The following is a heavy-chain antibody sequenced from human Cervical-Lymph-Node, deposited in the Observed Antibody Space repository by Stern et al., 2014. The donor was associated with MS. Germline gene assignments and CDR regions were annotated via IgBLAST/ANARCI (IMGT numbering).Heavy chain of an antibody. V-gene: IGHV4-4*02. CDR2: IYHSGST. D-gene: IGHD5-12*01. CDR1: GGSISSHSW. Sequence: VQLEESGPGLVKASETLSLTCAVSGGSISSHSWWTWVRQTPGQGLEGIGEIYHSGSTHYNPSLRSRVTISVDKSKNHFSLKVTSVTAADTAVYYCARLDFDLPAGYETWGHGTLVTVSS. CDR3: ARLDFDLPAGYET. J-gene: IGHJ5*01.